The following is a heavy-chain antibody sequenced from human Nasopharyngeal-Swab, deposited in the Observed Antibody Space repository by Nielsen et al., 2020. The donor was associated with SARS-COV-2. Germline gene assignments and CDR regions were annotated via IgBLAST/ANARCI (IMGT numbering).Heavy chain of an antibody. J-gene: IGHJ4*02. CDR1: GYTLTELS. D-gene: IGHD3-3*01. V-gene: IGHV1-24*01. Sequence: ASVKVSCKVSGYTLTELSIHWVRQAPGKGLEWMGGFDPEDGETIYAQKFQGRVTMTEDTSTDTAYMGLSSLRSEDTAVYYCVTFYAIFGVVIIPEGGVSVYWGQGTLVTVSS. CDR3: VTFYAIFGVVIIPEGGVSVY. CDR2: FDPEDGET.